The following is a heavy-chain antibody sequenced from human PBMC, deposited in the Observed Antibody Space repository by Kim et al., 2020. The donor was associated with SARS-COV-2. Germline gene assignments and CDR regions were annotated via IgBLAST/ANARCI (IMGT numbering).Heavy chain of an antibody. V-gene: IGHV3-48*02. CDR2: LSSGSSTL. J-gene: IGHJ4*02. D-gene: IGHD5-18*01. Sequence: GGSLRLSCAASGFTISSYSMNWVRQAPGKGLEWDSSLSSGSSTLYYADSVKGRFTISRDNAKNSMYLQMNSMRHEDTAVYYCVRGGQWIQLWPFDYWGQGTLVTVSS. CDR1: GFTISSYS. CDR3: VRGGQWIQLWPFDY.